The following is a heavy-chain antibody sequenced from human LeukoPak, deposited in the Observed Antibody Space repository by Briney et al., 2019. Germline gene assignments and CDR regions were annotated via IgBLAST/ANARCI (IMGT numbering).Heavy chain of an antibody. CDR3: ARDLITTMVRGRPNSGAFDI. V-gene: IGHV1-46*01. CDR2: INPSGGST. Sequence: ASVKVSCKASGYTFTSYYMHWVRQAPGQGLERMGIINPSGGSTSYAQKFQGRVTMTRDTSTSTVYMELSSLRSEDTAVYYCARDLITTMVRGRPNSGAFDIWGQGTMVTVSS. J-gene: IGHJ3*02. CDR1: GYTFTSYY. D-gene: IGHD3-10*01.